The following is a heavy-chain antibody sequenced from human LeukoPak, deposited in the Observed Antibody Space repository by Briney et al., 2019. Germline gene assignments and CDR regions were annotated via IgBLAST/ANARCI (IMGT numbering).Heavy chain of an antibody. J-gene: IGHJ5*02. CDR1: GYTFTGYY. CDR2: INPNSGGT. Sequence: ASVKVSRKASGYTFTGYYMHWVRQAPGQGLEWMGWINPNSGGTNYAQKFQGRVTMTRDTSISTAYMELSRLRSDDTAVYYCARVAYSSSWYGDNWFDPWGQGTLVTVSS. D-gene: IGHD6-13*01. V-gene: IGHV1-2*02. CDR3: ARVAYSSSWYGDNWFDP.